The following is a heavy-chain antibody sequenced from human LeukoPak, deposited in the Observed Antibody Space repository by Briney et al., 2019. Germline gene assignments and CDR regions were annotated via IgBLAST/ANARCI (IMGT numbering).Heavy chain of an antibody. Sequence: SETLSLTCTVSGGSISSYYWGWIRQPPGKGLEWIGSIYYSGSTYYNPSLKSRVTISVDTSKNQFSLKLSSVTAADTAVYYCARRGSYSSGWNFDYWGQGTLVTVSS. V-gene: IGHV4-39*01. CDR1: GGSISSYY. J-gene: IGHJ4*02. CDR2: IYYSGST. CDR3: ARRGSYSSGWNFDY. D-gene: IGHD6-19*01.